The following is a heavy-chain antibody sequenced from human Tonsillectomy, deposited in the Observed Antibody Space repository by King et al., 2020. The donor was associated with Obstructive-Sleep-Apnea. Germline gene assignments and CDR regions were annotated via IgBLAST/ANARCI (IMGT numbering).Heavy chain of an antibody. V-gene: IGHV1-2*02. CDR1: GYTFSGYY. D-gene: IGHD3-10*01. J-gene: IGHJ4*02. Sequence: QLVQSGAEVKKPGASVKVSCKASGYTFSGYYIHWVRQAPGQGLEWMGWISPNSGATQYAQMFQDRVTMTRDTSISTAYMDLRRLRSDDTAIYYCARDMSAYDSTSPAYWGQGALVTVSS. CDR3: ARDMSAYDSTSPAY. CDR2: ISPNSGAT.